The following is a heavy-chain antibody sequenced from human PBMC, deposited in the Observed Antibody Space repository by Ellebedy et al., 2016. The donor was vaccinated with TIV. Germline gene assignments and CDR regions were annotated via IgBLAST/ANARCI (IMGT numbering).Heavy chain of an antibody. V-gene: IGHV4-38-2*02. J-gene: IGHJ5*01. CDR3: ARAPSFGTEAYWIDS. CDR1: GYSISRGYF. D-gene: IGHD6-13*01. Sequence: SETLSLXXTVSGYSISRGYFWGWIRQPPGQGLEWIASIYHSGSTYYNPSLKSRVSISVDTSKNQFSLRLNSVTAADTAVYFCARAPSFGTEAYWIDSWGPGSLVSVSS. CDR2: IYHSGST.